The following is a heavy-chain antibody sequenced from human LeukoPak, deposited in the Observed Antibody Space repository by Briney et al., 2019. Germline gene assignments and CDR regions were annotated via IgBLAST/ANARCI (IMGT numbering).Heavy chain of an antibody. J-gene: IGHJ4*02. Sequence: SETLSLTCTVSGGSISSYYWSWIRQPPGKGLEWIGYIHSSGSTKYNPSLKSRVTISVDTSKNQFSLKLSSVTAADTAVYYCAREDSGWYFHYWGQGTLVTVSS. V-gene: IGHV4-59*01. CDR3: AREDSGWYFHY. D-gene: IGHD6-19*01. CDR2: IHSSGST. CDR1: GGSISSYY.